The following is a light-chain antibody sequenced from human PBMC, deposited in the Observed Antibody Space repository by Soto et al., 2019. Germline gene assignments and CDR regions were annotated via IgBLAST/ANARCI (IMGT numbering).Light chain of an antibody. J-gene: IGKJ2*01. CDR3: QQYNNWPPRYT. CDR1: QSVSSN. V-gene: IGKV3-15*01. CDR2: GAS. Sequence: EIVLTQSPATLSVSPGERVTLSCRASQSVSSNLDWYQQKRGQAPRLLIYGASTRATGIPARFSGSGSGTEFTLTISSLQSEDFAVYYCQQYNNWPPRYTFGQGTKLEIK.